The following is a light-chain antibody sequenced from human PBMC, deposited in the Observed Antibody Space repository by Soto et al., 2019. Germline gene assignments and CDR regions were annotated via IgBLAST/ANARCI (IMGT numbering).Light chain of an antibody. J-gene: IGKJ2*01. CDR3: QQYYNWPAYT. V-gene: IGKV3-15*01. CDR2: GAS. CDR1: ETVRTN. Sequence: IVMTQSPVTLSVSPGERVTLSCRASETVRTNLAWFQQKPGQTPRLLIFGASTRATGISTRFTGSGSETEFTLTIDSLQSEDLAVYYCQQYYNWPAYTFGQGTKLEI.